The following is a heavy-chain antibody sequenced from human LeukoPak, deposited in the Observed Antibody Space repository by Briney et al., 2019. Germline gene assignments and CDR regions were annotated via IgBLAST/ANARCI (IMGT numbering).Heavy chain of an antibody. V-gene: IGHV4-30-4*08. CDR2: IYYSGST. D-gene: IGHD3-22*01. CDR1: GGSISSGDYY. CDR3: ARAIYDSRSLRLRYFDY. Sequence: PSETLSLTCTVSGGSISSGDYYWSWIRQPPGKGLEWIGYIYYSGSTYYNPSLKSRVTISVDTSKNQFSLKLSSVTAADTAVYYCARAIYDSRSLRLRYFDYWGQGTLVTVSS. J-gene: IGHJ4*02.